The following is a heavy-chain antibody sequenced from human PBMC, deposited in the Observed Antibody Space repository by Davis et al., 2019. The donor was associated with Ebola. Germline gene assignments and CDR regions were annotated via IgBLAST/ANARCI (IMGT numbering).Heavy chain of an antibody. D-gene: IGHD3-22*01. CDR3: ATERITMTGGAFDI. CDR2: IYYSGST. Sequence: SETLSLTCTVSGGSISSSSYYWGWIRQPPGKGLEWIGSIYYSGSTNYNPSLKSRVTISVDTSKNQFSLKLSSVTAADTAVYYCATERITMTGGAFDIWGQGTMVTVSS. J-gene: IGHJ3*02. V-gene: IGHV4-39*07. CDR1: GGSISSSSYY.